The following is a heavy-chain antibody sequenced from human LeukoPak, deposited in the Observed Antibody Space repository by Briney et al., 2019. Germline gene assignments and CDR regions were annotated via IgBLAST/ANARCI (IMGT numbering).Heavy chain of an antibody. CDR3: ARTLNWVTTDDY. V-gene: IGHV4-34*01. CDR2: INHSGST. Sequence: PSETLSLTCAVYGGSFSGYYWSWIRQPPGKGLEWIGEINHSGSTNYNPSLKSRVTISVDTSKNQFSLKLSSVTAADTAVYYCARTLNWVTTDDYWGQGTLVTVSS. D-gene: IGHD4-17*01. J-gene: IGHJ4*02. CDR1: GGSFSGYY.